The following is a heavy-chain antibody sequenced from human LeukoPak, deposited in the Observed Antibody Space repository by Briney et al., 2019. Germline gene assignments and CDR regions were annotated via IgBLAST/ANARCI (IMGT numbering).Heavy chain of an antibody. CDR2: IVSSGGST. Sequence: GGSQRLSCAASGFTFSNYAMSWVRQSPGKGLEWVSSIVSSGGSTYSADSVKGRFTISRDNSKNTLYLQMNSLRAEDTALYYCAKDRHPYSTSSDYWGQGTLVTVSS. CDR3: AKDRHPYSTSSDY. CDR1: GFTFSNYA. J-gene: IGHJ4*02. D-gene: IGHD6-6*01. V-gene: IGHV3-23*01.